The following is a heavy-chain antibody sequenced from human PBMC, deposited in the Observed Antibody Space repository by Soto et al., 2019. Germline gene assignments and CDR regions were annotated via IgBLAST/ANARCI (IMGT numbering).Heavy chain of an antibody. CDR2: ISYDGSNK. CDR3: AREYSSSRAYSSCGMDF. V-gene: IGHV3-30-3*01. Sequence: GGSLRLSCAASGFTFSSYAMHWVRQAPGKGLEWVAVISYDGSNKYYADSVKGRFTISRDNSKNTLYLQMNSLRAEDTAVYYCAREYSSSRAYSSCGMDFWGQGTTVTVS. CDR1: GFTFSSYA. D-gene: IGHD6-6*01. J-gene: IGHJ6*02.